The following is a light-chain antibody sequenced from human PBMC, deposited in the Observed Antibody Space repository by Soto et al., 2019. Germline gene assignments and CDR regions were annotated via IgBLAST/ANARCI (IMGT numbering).Light chain of an antibody. J-gene: IGLJ1*01. CDR2: EVI. CDR1: SSDVTTYNR. V-gene: IGLV2-23*02. Sequence: QPALTQPASGSGAHRQSITITCTGTSSDVTTYNRVSWYQHHPGKAPKLLISEVIKRPSGVSNRFSGSKSGNTASLTISGLQAEDEAAYYCCSYTNTGTFVFGSGTKVTVL. CDR3: CSYTNTGTFV.